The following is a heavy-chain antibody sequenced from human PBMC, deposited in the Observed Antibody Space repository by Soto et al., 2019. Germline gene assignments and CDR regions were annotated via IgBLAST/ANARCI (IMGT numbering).Heavy chain of an antibody. D-gene: IGHD5-18*01. V-gene: IGHV5-51*01. Sequence: PGESLKISCKGSGYSFTSYWIGWVRQMPGKGLEWMGIIYPGDSDTRYSPSFQGQVTISADKSISTAYLQWSSLKASDTAIYYCARQIRGAMVTLYGMDVWGQGTTVTVSS. CDR1: GYSFTSYW. CDR2: IYPGDSDT. J-gene: IGHJ6*02. CDR3: ARQIRGAMVTLYGMDV.